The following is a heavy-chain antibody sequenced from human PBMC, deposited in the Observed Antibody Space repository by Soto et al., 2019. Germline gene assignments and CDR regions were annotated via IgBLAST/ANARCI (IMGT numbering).Heavy chain of an antibody. V-gene: IGHV3-48*03. D-gene: IGHD2-21*02. J-gene: IGHJ4*02. CDR3: ASDKRVVVTTRPYVDD. CDR1: GFTFINYE. CDR2: MSSDGSTR. Sequence: EVQLVESGGGLVQPGGSLRLSCAASGFTFINYEMNWVRQAPGKGLEWVSYMSSDGSTRYYADSVKGRFSISRDHSKNSLFLLMHSLRSADAAVYYCASDKRVVVTTRPYVDDWGPVTLVSASS.